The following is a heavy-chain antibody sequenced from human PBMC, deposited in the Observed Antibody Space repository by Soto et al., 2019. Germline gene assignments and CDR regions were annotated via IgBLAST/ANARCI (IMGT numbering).Heavy chain of an antibody. V-gene: IGHV3-30*18. D-gene: IGHD3-3*01. J-gene: IGHJ5*02. Sequence: QAPLVESGGGVVQPGRSLRLSCVVSGFPFRNYGMHWVRQAPGKGLEWVAVLSYDGSEKDYAASVKGRFTISRDNFKNTLYLQMNSLRTDDTALYYCAKFPRGNYEPTWGQGTLVTVSS. CDR1: GFPFRNYG. CDR3: AKFPRGNYEPT. CDR2: LSYDGSEK.